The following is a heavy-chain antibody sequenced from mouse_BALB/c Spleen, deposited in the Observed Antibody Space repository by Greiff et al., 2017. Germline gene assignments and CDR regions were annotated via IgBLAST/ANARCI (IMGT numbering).Heavy chain of an antibody. CDR1: GFNINDTY. CDR2: IDPANGNT. D-gene: IGHD2-4*01. V-gene: IGHV14-3*02. J-gene: IGHJ4*01. CDR3: ACYYDCDDYSAMDY. Sequence: VQLKESGAELVKPGASVKLSCTASGFNINDTYMHWVKQRPEQGLEWIGRIDPANGNTNYNPKFQGKATITADTSSNTAYLQLSILTSEDTAVYYCACYYDCDDYSAMDYWGQGTPVTVSA.